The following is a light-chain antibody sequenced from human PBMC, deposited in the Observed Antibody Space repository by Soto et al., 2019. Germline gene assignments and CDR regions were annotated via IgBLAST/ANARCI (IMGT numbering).Light chain of an antibody. Sequence: QSVLTQPPSVSGALGQRITISCAGSSSNIGSGYDVHWYQQHPGTAPKLLIYANNNRPSGVPDRFSGSKSGTSASLAITGLQAEDEADYYCQSFDSSLNAPSVFGTGTKVTVL. CDR3: QSFDSSLNAPSV. V-gene: IGLV1-40*01. CDR1: SSNIGSGYD. CDR2: ANN. J-gene: IGLJ1*01.